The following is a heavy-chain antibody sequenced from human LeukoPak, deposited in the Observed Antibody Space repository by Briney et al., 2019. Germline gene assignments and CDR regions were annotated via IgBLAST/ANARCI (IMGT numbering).Heavy chain of an antibody. CDR3: AVFSSTSRVSGTEGY. CDR1: GFTFSSYG. D-gene: IGHD2-2*01. J-gene: IGHJ4*02. CDR2: IRYDGSNK. V-gene: IGHV3-30*02. Sequence: PTGGSLRLSCAASGFTFSSYGMHWVREAPGKGLEWVAFIRYDGSNKYYADSVKGRFTISRDNSKNTLYLQMNSLRAEDTAVYYCAVFSSTSRVSGTEGYWGQGTLVTVSS.